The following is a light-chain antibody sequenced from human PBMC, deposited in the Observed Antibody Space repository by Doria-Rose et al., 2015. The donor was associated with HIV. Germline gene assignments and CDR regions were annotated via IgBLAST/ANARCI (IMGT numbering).Light chain of an antibody. CDR3: QQVDNWAPGVT. CDR1: QSINTN. CDR2: GAS. J-gene: IGKJ5*01. V-gene: IGKV3-15*01. Sequence: EIEMTQSPATLSVSPGERATLACRASQSINTNLAWYQQKPGQAPRLLIDGASTRATGIPARFSGSGSGTEFTLTISSLQSEDFAIYYCQQVDNWAPGVTFGQGTRLDIK.